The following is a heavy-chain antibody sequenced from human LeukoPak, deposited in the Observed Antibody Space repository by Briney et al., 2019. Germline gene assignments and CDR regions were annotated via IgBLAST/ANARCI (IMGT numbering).Heavy chain of an antibody. J-gene: IGHJ4*02. CDR1: GGSISSGSYY. CDR3: ARQYDSSGYFDY. V-gene: IGHV4-61*02. CDR2: IYTSGST. D-gene: IGHD3-22*01. Sequence: PSETLSLTCTVSGGSISSGSYYWSWIRQPAGKGLEWIGRIYTSGSTNYNPSLKSRVTISVDTSKNQFSLKLSSVTAADTAVYYCARQYDSSGYFDYWGQGTLVTVSS.